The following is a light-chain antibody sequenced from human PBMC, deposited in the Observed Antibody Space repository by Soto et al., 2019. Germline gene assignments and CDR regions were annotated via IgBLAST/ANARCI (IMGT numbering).Light chain of an antibody. CDR2: EVS. V-gene: IGLV2-14*03. CDR1: SSDIGRYNY. J-gene: IGLJ3*02. CDR3: GSYTSATTWV. Sequence: SAPTQPASVSGSPGQSITISCTGSSSDIGRYNYVSWYQQLPGKAPKLMIYEVSNRPSGVSNRFSGSKSGNTASLSISGLQTEDEADYYCGSYTSATTWVFGGGTKLTVL.